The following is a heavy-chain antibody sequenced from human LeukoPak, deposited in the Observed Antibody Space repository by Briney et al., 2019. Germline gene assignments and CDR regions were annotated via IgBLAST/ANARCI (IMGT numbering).Heavy chain of an antibody. V-gene: IGHV2-5*02. CDR3: ARRYGDPYYSYGMDV. D-gene: IGHD4-17*01. Sequence: ESGPTLRKPTQTLTLTFTFSGLSRGTRRVGVGRIRQPPGKAVEWLSLIDWDGDERYSPSLNSRLTITNDTSKNQVLLTMTNMDPVDTATYYCARRYGDPYYSYGMDVWGKGATVTVSS. J-gene: IGHJ6*04. CDR2: IDWDGDE. CDR1: GLSRGTRRVG.